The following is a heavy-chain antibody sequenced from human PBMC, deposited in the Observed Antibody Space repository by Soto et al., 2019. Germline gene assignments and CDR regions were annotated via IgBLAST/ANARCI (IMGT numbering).Heavy chain of an antibody. CDR1: GGSFSGYY. J-gene: IGHJ5*02. D-gene: IGHD2-21*01. V-gene: IGHV4-34*01. Sequence: SETLSLTCAVYGGSFSGYYWSWIRQPPGKGLEWIGEINHSGSTNYNPSLRSRVSMSVDKSNNEFSLSLTSVTAADTAVYYCATLPPRIVVVFTEMPTWGQGILVTVSS. CDR3: ATLPPRIVVVFTEMPT. CDR2: INHSGST.